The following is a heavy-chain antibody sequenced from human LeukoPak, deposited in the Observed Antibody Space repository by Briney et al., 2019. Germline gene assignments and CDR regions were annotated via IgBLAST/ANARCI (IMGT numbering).Heavy chain of an antibody. Sequence: SEALSLTCTVSGFSMSTNYYWGWTRQPPGRGLEWIGSIHHSGNTYHNPSLRSRVIMSIDTSKNQFSLRLSSVTAADTAVYFCARTNWNPGDYWGQGMLVTVSS. V-gene: IGHV4-38-2*02. CDR2: IHHSGNT. CDR1: GFSMSTNYY. D-gene: IGHD1-1*01. J-gene: IGHJ4*02. CDR3: ARTNWNPGDY.